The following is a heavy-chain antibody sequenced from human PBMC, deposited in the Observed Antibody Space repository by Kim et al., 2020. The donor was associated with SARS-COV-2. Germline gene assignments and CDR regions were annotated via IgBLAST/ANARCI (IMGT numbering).Heavy chain of an antibody. CDR3: VRDRMGGAFDI. V-gene: IGHV3-48*02. CDR2: ITKGSNII. Sequence: GGSLRLSCATSGFTFSAYDMNWVRQVPGKGLEWLSFITKGSNIIYYADSVKGRFITSRDNAKNSLHLQMNSLKDDDTAIYHCVRDRMGGAFDIWGQGTLVTVSS. D-gene: IGHD3-16*01. CDR1: GFTFSAYD. J-gene: IGHJ3*02.